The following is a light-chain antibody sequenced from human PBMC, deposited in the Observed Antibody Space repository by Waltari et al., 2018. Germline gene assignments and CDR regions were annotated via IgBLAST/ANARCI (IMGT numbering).Light chain of an antibody. V-gene: IGKV1-27*01. J-gene: IGKJ5*01. Sequence: DIEMTQSPCAMSASVGDRVTSTCRASQGISNYLAWYQPQPGKVPKLLIYAASTLQSGVPSRFSGSGSGTDFTLPISSLQPEDVATYYCHKYNSAPKTFGQGTRLEIK. CDR1: QGISNY. CDR3: HKYNSAPKT. CDR2: AAS.